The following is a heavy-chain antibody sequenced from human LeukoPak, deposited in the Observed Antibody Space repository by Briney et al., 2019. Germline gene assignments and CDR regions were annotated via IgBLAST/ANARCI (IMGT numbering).Heavy chain of an antibody. CDR2: INPNSGGT. D-gene: IGHD2-8*01. CDR3: AKDTSIGKYCTNGVCSPFDY. Sequence: ASVKVFCKASGYTFTGYYMHWVRQAPGQGLEWMGWINPNSGGTNYAQKFQGRVTMTRDTSISTAYMELSRLRSDDTAVYYCAKDTSIGKYCTNGVCSPFDYWGQGTLVTVSS. J-gene: IGHJ4*02. V-gene: IGHV1-2*02. CDR1: GYTFTGYY.